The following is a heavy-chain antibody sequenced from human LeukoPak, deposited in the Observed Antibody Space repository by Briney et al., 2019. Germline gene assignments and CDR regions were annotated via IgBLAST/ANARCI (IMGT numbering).Heavy chain of an antibody. V-gene: IGHV1-2*02. CDR1: GYTFTGYY. Sequence: GASVKVSCKASGYTFTGYYMHWVRQAPGQGLEWMGWINPNSGGTNYAQKFQGRVTMTRDTSISTAYMELSGLRSDDTAVYYCAREILLWFGEPNWFDPWGQGTLVTVSS. CDR2: INPNSGGT. CDR3: AREILLWFGEPNWFDP. D-gene: IGHD3-10*01. J-gene: IGHJ5*02.